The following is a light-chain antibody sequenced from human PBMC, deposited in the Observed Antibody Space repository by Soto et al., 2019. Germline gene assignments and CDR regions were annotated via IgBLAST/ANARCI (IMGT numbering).Light chain of an antibody. CDR1: QPITSW. Sequence: DIQMTQSPSTLSASVGDRFTITCRASQPITSWLAWYQQKPGKAPNLLNYDAFDLQSGVPSRFSGSGSGTEFTLTITGLQPDDFATYYCQQYNLYPYTFGQGTKLEIK. J-gene: IGKJ2*01. CDR3: QQYNLYPYT. V-gene: IGKV1-5*01. CDR2: DAF.